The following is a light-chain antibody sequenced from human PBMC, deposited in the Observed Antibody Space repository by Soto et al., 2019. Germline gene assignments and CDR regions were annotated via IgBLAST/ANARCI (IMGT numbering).Light chain of an antibody. Sequence: DIAMTQTPLSLSVTPGQPASISCKSSQRLLHSYGKTYLAWYQQKPGQAPRLLIYESSNRATGIAARFSGSGSGTDFTLTISSLEPEDFAVYYCQQRSNWPQTFGQGTKVDI. CDR1: QRLLHSYGKTY. J-gene: IGKJ1*01. CDR2: ESS. CDR3: QQRSNWPQT. V-gene: IGKV3-11*01.